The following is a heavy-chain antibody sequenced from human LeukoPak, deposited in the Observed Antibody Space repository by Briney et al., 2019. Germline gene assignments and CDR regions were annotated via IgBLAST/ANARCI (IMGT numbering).Heavy chain of an antibody. J-gene: IGHJ3*02. V-gene: IGHV4-59*01. CDR3: ARGKGTGYYTYGAFDI. CDR2: IYYSGST. D-gene: IGHD3/OR15-3a*01. CDR1: GGSISSYY. Sequence: SETLSLTCTVSGGSISSYYWSWIRQPPGKGLEWIGYIYYSGSTNYNPSLKSRVTISVDTSKNQFSLKLSSVTAVDTAVYYCARGKGTGYYTYGAFDIWGQGTMVTVSS.